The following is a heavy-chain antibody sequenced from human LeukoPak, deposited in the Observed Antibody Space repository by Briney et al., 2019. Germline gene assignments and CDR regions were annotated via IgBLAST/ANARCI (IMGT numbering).Heavy chain of an antibody. CDR3: AKETSSSLDY. V-gene: IGHV3-23*01. CDR1: GFTFSSYA. J-gene: IGHJ4*02. D-gene: IGHD6-6*01. Sequence: GGSLRLSCAASGFTFSSYAVNWVRQAPGKGLEWVSGISNSGGSTYYADSVKGRFTISRDNSKNTLYLQMNSLRAEDTAVYYCAKETSSSLDYWGQGTLVTVSS. CDR2: ISNSGGST.